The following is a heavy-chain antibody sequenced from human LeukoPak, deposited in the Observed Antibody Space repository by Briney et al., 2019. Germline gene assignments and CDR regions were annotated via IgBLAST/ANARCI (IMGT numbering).Heavy chain of an antibody. CDR3: ARDQIRYSNSPEALDL. CDR1: GFTFSSYG. CDR2: IRYDGSNK. J-gene: IGHJ3*01. Sequence: GGSLRLSCAASGFTFSSYGMHWVRQAPGKGLEWVAFIRYDGSNKYYADSVKGRFTISRDYSKNTLYLLMNSLRGEDTAVYYCARDQIRYSNSPEALDLWGQGTLVSVSS. D-gene: IGHD5-18*01. V-gene: IGHV3-30*02.